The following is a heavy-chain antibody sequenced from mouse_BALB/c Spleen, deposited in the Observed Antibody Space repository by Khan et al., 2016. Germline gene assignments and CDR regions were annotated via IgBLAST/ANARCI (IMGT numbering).Heavy chain of an antibody. D-gene: IGHD1-1*02. V-gene: IGHV1S29*02. CDR3: ARGGGGYFDV. Sequence: EVQLQEPGPELVKPGASVKISCKASGYTFTDYNMHWVKQSHGKSLEWIGYIYPYNGGTGYNQKFKSKATLTVDNSSSTAYMELRSLTSEDSAVYYCARGGGGYFDVWGAGTTVTVSS. CDR2: IYPYNGGT. CDR1: GYTFTDYN. J-gene: IGHJ1*01.